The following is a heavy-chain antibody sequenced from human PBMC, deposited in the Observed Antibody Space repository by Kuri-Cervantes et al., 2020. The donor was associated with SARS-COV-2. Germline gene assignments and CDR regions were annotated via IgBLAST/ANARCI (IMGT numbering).Heavy chain of an antibody. Sequence: SQTLSLTCAVSGWSFSGYYWSWIRQPLGKGLEWIGEIHQSGNTYYNPSVRSRVTISMDTSNNHLSLRLSTVTAEDTAVYYCARGQKAMDYDILTGYSYYYMDVWGKGATVTVSS. D-gene: IGHD3-9*01. CDR3: ARGQKAMDYDILTGYSYYYMDV. CDR2: IHQSGNT. V-gene: IGHV4-34*01. J-gene: IGHJ6*03. CDR1: GWSFSGYY.